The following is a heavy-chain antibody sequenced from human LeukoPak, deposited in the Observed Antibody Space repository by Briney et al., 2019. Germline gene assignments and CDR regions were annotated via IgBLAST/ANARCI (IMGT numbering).Heavy chain of an antibody. J-gene: IGHJ4*02. D-gene: IGHD1-26*01. CDR2: IWYDGSNK. Sequence: GGSLRLSCAASGFTFSSYGMHWVRQAPGKGLEWVAAIWYDGSNKYYADSVKGRFTISRDNSKNTLYLQMNSLRAEDTAVYYCARGLLVGATSFDYWGQGTLVTVSS. CDR3: ARGLLVGATSFDY. CDR1: GFTFSSYG. V-gene: IGHV3-33*01.